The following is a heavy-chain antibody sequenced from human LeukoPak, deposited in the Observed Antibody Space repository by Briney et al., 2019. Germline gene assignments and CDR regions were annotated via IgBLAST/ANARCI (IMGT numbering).Heavy chain of an antibody. D-gene: IGHD5-18*01. Sequence: PSETLSLTCAVSGYSISSGYYWGWIRQTPGRGLEWIGYIYYSGSTNYNPSLKSRVTISVDTSKNQFSLKLCSVTDAGTAVYYCVRVRADIAMVPNDAFDVWGQGRIVTVSS. CDR3: VRVRADIAMVPNDAFDV. V-gene: IGHV4-61*01. J-gene: IGHJ3*01. CDR1: GYSISSGYY. CDR2: IYYSGST.